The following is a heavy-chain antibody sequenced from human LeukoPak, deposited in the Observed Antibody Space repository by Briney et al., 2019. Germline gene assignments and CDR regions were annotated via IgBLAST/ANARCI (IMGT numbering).Heavy chain of an antibody. Sequence: SETLSLTCTVSGGSISSYYWSWIWQPPGKGLEWIGYIYYSGSTNYNPSLKSRVTISIDTSKNQFSLKLSSVTAADTAVYYCASRSGWYYYYFDYWGQGTLVTVSS. J-gene: IGHJ4*02. CDR2: IYYSGST. V-gene: IGHV4-59*08. D-gene: IGHD6-19*01. CDR1: GGSISSYY. CDR3: ASRSGWYYYYFDY.